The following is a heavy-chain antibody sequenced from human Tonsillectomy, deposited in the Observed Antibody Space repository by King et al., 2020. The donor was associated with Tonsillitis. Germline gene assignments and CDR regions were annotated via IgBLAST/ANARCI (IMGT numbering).Heavy chain of an antibody. V-gene: IGHV3-30*18. D-gene: IGHD3-16*01. Sequence: VQLVESGGGVVQPGRSLRLSCAASGFTFSTYGMHWVRQAPGKGLEWVAVISYDGNNKYYADSMKGRFTISRDNSKNTLFLRMNSLRAGDTAIYYCAKGLHDHVGGDNWLDPWGQGTLVTVSS. J-gene: IGHJ5*02. CDR1: GFTFSTYG. CDR3: AKGLHDHVGGDNWLDP. CDR2: ISYDGNNK.